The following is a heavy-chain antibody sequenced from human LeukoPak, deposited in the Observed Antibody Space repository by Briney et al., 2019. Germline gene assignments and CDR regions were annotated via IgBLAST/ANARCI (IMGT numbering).Heavy chain of an antibody. CDR3: VKLKGGFATSSAGFQYGMDV. V-gene: IGHV3-23*01. J-gene: IGHJ6*02. D-gene: IGHD6-13*01. CDR1: GFTFSDND. Sequence: GGSLRLSCAASGFTFSDNDVSWVRRAPGKGRVWVSGISGSGGGTYYEHSVKGRFTISRDNSKSTLYLQMNSLTVEGTTVFYCVKLKGGFATSSAGFQYGMDVWGQGTAVTVSS. CDR2: ISGSGGGT.